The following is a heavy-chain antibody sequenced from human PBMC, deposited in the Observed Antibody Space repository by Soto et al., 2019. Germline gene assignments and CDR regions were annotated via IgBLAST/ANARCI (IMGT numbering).Heavy chain of an antibody. Sequence: EMQLLESGGGLVQPGGSLRLSCAASGFTFSSYAMRWVRQAPVKGLEWVSAISGSGGSTYYADSVKGRFTISRDNSKNTLYLQLNSLRAEDTAVYYCASSGSGSYYDYWGQGTLVTVSS. V-gene: IGHV3-23*01. D-gene: IGHD1-26*01. CDR3: ASSGSGSYYDY. CDR2: ISGSGGST. J-gene: IGHJ4*02. CDR1: GFTFSSYA.